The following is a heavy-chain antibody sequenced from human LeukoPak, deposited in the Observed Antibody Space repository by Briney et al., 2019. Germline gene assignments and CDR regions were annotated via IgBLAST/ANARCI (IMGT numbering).Heavy chain of an antibody. J-gene: IGHJ4*02. V-gene: IGHV4-61*02. Sequence: SQTLSLTCTVSGGSISSGSYYWSWIRQPAGKGLEWIGRIYTSGSTSYNPSLKSRVTISVDTSKNQFSLKLSSVTAADTAVYYCARVPSDATFDYWGQGTLVTVSS. CDR2: IYTSGST. CDR3: ARVPSDATFDY. CDR1: GGSISSGSYY.